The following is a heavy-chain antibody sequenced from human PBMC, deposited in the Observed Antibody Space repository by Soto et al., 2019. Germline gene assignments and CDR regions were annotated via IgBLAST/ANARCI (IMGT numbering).Heavy chain of an antibody. J-gene: IGHJ3*02. Sequence: GGALRLSCCGSGVTLSRYAHSGGRPAPGKGLEWVSAISGSGGSTYYADSVKGRFTISRDNSKNTLYLQMNSLRAEDTAVYYCARRDRQWNAFDIWGQGTMVTVSS. CDR1: GVTLSRYA. D-gene: IGHD6-19*01. CDR2: ISGSGGST. V-gene: IGHV3-23*01. CDR3: ARRDRQWNAFDI.